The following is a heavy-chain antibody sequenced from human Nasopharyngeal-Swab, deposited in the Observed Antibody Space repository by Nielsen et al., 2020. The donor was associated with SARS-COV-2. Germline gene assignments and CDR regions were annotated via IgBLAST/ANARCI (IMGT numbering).Heavy chain of an antibody. CDR1: GSTFSDYY. D-gene: IGHD4-17*01. V-gene: IGHV3-11*05. CDR3: ARGTATGWFDP. CDR2: ISSSSSYT. J-gene: IGHJ5*02. Sequence: GGSLRLSCAASGSTFSDYYMSWIRQAPGKGLEWVSYISSSSSYTNYADSVKGRFTISRDNAKNSLYLQMNSLRAEDTAVYYCARGTATGWFDPWGQRTLVTVSS.